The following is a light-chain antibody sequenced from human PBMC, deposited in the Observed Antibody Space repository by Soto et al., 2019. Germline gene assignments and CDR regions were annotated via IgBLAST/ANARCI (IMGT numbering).Light chain of an antibody. CDR3: QQYNTYPLT. J-gene: IGKJ4*01. CDR2: KAS. CDR1: QGISTW. V-gene: IGKV1-5*03. Sequence: DIQMTQSPSTLSASVGDRVTITCRASQGISTWLAWYQQKPGKAPKLLIYKASSLEGGVPSRFSGSGSGTEFNITVSSLQPDDFATYYCQQYNTYPLTFGGGTKVDI.